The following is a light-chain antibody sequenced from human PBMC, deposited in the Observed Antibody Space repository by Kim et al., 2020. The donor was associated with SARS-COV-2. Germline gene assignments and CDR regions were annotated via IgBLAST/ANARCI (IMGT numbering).Light chain of an antibody. CDR1: SGSGSSRYY. CDR3: VLYVGSGVWV. Sequence: GTVPLPFGLSSGSGSSRYYHGSFQQTPRQAPRTLISNTSTRSSGVPDRFSGSILGNNAALTITGAQADDESDYYCVLYVGSGVWVFGGGTQLTVL. V-gene: IGLV8-61*01. CDR2: NTS. J-gene: IGLJ3*02.